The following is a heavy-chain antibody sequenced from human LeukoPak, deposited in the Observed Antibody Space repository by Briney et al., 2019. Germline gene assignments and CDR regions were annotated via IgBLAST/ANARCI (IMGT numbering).Heavy chain of an antibody. CDR1: GGSISSSSYY. V-gene: IGHV4-39*07. J-gene: IGHJ3*02. CDR2: IYYSGST. Sequence: SETLSLTCTVSGGSISSSSYYWGWIRQPPGKGLEWIGSIYYSGSTYYNPSLKSRVTISVDTSKNQFSLKLSSVTAADTAVHYCARDLGSLVAFDIWGQGTMVTVSS. D-gene: IGHD2-15*01. CDR3: ARDLGSLVAFDI.